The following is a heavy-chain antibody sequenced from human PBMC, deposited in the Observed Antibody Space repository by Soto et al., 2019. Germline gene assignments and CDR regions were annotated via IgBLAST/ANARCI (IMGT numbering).Heavy chain of an antibody. CDR3: ARHEVGATEYTY. Sequence: PGESLKISCKGSGYSFTSYWISWVRQMPGKGLEWMGRIDPSDSYTNYSPSFQGHVTISADKSISTAYLQWSSLKASDTAMYYCARHEVGATEYTYWGQGTLVTVSS. D-gene: IGHD1-26*01. V-gene: IGHV5-10-1*01. CDR1: GYSFTSYW. J-gene: IGHJ4*02. CDR2: IDPSDSYT.